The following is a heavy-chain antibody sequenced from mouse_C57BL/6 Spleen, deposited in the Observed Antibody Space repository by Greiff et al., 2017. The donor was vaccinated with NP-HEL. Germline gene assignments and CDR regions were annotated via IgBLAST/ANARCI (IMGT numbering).Heavy chain of an antibody. Sequence: QVQLQQSGAELMKPGASVKLSCKATGYTFTGYWIEWVKQRPGHGLEWIGEILPGSGSTNYNAKFKGKATFTADTSSNTAYMQLSSLTTEDSAIYYCARSIITTVVATSGDAMDYWGQGTSVTVSS. CDR2: ILPGSGST. CDR3: ARSIITTVVATSGDAMDY. V-gene: IGHV1-9*01. J-gene: IGHJ4*01. CDR1: GYTFTGYW. D-gene: IGHD1-1*01.